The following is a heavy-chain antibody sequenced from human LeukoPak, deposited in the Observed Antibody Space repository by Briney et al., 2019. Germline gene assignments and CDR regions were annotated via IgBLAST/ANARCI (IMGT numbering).Heavy chain of an antibody. D-gene: IGHD3-10*01. CDR2: ISYDGSNK. CDR1: GFTFSSYG. CDR3: AKEPNYYGSGSLDY. J-gene: IGHJ4*02. V-gene: IGHV3-30*18. Sequence: PGRSLRLSCAASGFTFSSYGMHWVRQAPGKGLEWVAVISYDGSNKYFADSVKGRFIISRDNSKNMLYLQMNSLRAEDTAVYYCAKEPNYYGSGSLDYWGQGTLVTVSS.